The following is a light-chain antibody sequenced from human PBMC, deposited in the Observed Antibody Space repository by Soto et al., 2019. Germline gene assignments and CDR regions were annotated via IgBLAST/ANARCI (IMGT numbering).Light chain of an antibody. J-gene: IGLJ2*01. CDR2: EGS. CDR3: CSYAGSSTWVV. V-gene: IGLV2-23*01. CDR1: SSDVGSYNL. Sequence: QSALTQPASVSGSPGQSITISCTGTSSDVGSYNLVSWYQQHPGKAPKLMIYEGSKRPSGVSNRFSGSKSGNTASLTISGLQAEDEADYYCCSYAGSSTWVVFGGGTKLNVL.